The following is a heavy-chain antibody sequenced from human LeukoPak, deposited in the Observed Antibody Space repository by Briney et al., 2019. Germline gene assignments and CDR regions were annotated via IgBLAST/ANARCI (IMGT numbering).Heavy chain of an antibody. J-gene: IGHJ3*01. CDR3: ARESNGDYGNTFDV. Sequence: GGSLRLSCAASGYIFSNNAMHWVRQAPGKGLAYVSAISGNGDSTYYANSVKGRFTISRDNSKNTLYLQMGSLRAEDMAVYYCARESNGDYGNTFDVWGQGTMVTVSS. V-gene: IGHV3-64*01. CDR2: ISGNGDST. CDR1: GYIFSNNA. D-gene: IGHD4-17*01.